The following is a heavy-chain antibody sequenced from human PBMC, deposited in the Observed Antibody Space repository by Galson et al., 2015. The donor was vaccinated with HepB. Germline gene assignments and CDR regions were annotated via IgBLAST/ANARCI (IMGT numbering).Heavy chain of an antibody. Sequence: SVKVSCKASGGTFSSYAISWVRQAPGQGLEWMGGIIPIFGTANYAQKFQGRVTITADESTSTAYMELSSLRSEDTAVYYCARAHDYGDPADYWGQGTLVTVSS. V-gene: IGHV1-69*13. CDR3: ARAHDYGDPADY. J-gene: IGHJ4*02. CDR1: GGTFSSYA. D-gene: IGHD4-17*01. CDR2: IIPIFGTA.